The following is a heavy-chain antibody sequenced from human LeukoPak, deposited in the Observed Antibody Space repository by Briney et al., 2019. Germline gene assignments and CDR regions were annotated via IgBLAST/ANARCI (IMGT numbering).Heavy chain of an antibody. CDR3: ARCLLYSYGSYYFDY. D-gene: IGHD5-18*01. V-gene: IGHV4-59*01. J-gene: IGHJ4*02. CDR2: IYYSGST. Sequence: PSETLSLTCTVSGGSISSYYWSWIRQPPGKGLEWIGYIYYSGSTNYNPSLKSRVTISVDTSKNQFSLKLSSVTAADTAVYYCARCLLYSYGSYYFDYWGQGTLVTVSS. CDR1: GGSISSYY.